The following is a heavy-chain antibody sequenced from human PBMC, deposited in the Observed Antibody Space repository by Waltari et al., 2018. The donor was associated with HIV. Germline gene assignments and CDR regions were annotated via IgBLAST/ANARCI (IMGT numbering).Heavy chain of an antibody. CDR3: ARGPIMTPGNFYNGFDV. J-gene: IGHJ6*02. CDR2: IYFNGNT. Sequence: QVQLQESGPGLVKPSETLSLTCSVSGGSITNHYFSWIRQSPEKGLEWIGYIYFNGNTNYNSSLKSRVTMSADTSKNQISLKLSSVTAADSAKYYCARGPIMTPGNFYNGFDVWGRGTTVTVS. CDR1: GGSITNHY. D-gene: IGHD2-15*01. V-gene: IGHV4-59*11.